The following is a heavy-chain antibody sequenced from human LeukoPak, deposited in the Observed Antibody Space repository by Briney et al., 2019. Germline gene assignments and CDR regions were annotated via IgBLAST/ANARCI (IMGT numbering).Heavy chain of an antibody. CDR2: IWYDGSNK. V-gene: IGHV3-33*06. CDR1: GFTFSSYG. J-gene: IGHJ6*02. Sequence: GGSLRLSCAASGFTFSSYGIHWVRQAPGKGLEWVAVIWYDGSNKYYADSVKGRFTISRDNSKNTLYLQMNSLRAEDTAVYYCAKPHIVQTYYGMDVWGQGTTVTVSS. CDR3: AKPHIVQTYYGMDV. D-gene: IGHD2-8*01.